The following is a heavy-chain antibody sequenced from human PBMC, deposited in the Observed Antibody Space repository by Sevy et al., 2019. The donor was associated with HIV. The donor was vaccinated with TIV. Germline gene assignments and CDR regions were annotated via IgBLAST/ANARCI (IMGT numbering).Heavy chain of an antibody. CDR3: ATLLPPQLETPHPCETHH. Sequence: SETLSLTCNVSGGSVSSRSCFWGWIRQPPGKGLEWVGSICFDRRSYYNPSLKSRVTQSVDTSKNQFSLNLRSVTAADTAVYFCATLLPPQLETPHPCETHHWGQGTLVTVSS. CDR1: GGSVSSRSCF. CDR2: ICFDRRS. D-gene: IGHD1-1*01. J-gene: IGHJ5*02. V-gene: IGHV4-39*01.